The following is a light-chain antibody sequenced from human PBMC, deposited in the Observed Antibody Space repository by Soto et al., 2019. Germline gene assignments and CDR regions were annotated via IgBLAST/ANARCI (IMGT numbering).Light chain of an antibody. CDR1: QGISSY. Sequence: IRLTQSPSSFSASTGDRVTLTCRASQGISSYLAWYQQKPGKAPKLLIYAASTLQSGVPSRFSGSGSGTDFTLTISCLQSEDFATYYCLQDYNYPLTFGGGTKVDI. V-gene: IGKV1-8*01. CDR2: AAS. CDR3: LQDYNYPLT. J-gene: IGKJ4*01.